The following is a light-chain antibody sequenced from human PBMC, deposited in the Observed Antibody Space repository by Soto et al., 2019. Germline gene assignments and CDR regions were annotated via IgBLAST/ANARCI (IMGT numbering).Light chain of an antibody. CDR3: QQYFEWPPMT. V-gene: IGKV3-15*01. CDR2: GAS. CDR1: ETVATN. J-gene: IGKJ1*01. Sequence: VMTQSPATLSVSPGERATLSCWASETVATNLAWYQQKPGQAPRLLISGASTRAAGISDRFRGSGSGTEFTLTNSSLRSEYSAIYYCQQYFEWPPMTFGQGTKVEI.